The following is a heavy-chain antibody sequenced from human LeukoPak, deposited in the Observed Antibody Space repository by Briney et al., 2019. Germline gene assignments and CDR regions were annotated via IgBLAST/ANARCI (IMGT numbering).Heavy chain of an antibody. Sequence: SETLSLTCAVYGGSFSGYYWSWIRQPPGKGLEWIGEINHSGSTNYNPSLKSRVTISVDTSKNQFSLKLSSVTAADTAVYYCARAAIYCSGGSCYSRPRNYFDYWGQGTLVTVSS. CDR3: ARAAIYCSGGSCYSRPRNYFDY. D-gene: IGHD2-15*01. V-gene: IGHV4-34*01. CDR2: INHSGST. CDR1: GGSFSGYY. J-gene: IGHJ4*02.